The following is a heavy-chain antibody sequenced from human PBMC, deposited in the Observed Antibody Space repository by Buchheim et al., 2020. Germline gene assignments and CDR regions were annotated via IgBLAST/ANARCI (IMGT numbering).Heavy chain of an antibody. Sequence: QVQLQESGPGLVKPSQTLSLTCTVSGGSISSGDYYWSWIRQPPGKGLEWIGYIYYSGTTYYTPSLKSRITISVDTSKNQFSLKLSSVTAADTAVYSCARDLVSGVGQHWYFDLWGRGTL. CDR2: IYYSGTT. D-gene: IGHD1-14*01. J-gene: IGHJ2*01. CDR1: GGSISSGDYY. V-gene: IGHV4-30-4*01. CDR3: ARDLVSGVGQHWYFDL.